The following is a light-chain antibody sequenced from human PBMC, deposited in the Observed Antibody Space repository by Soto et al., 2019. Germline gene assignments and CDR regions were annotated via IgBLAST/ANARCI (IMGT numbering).Light chain of an antibody. CDR1: QSLVHSNGYNY. Sequence: DIVMTQSPLSLPVTPGEPASISCRSSQSLVHSNGYNYLHWYLQKPGQSPQILIYLGSNRASGVPDMFSGSGSGTDFTLKISRVEAEDVGVYYFMQGLQTPWTFGQGPKVEVK. J-gene: IGKJ1*01. CDR3: MQGLQTPWT. CDR2: LGS. V-gene: IGKV2-28*01.